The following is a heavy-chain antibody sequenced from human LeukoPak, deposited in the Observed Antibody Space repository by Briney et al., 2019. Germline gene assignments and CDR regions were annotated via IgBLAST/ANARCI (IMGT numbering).Heavy chain of an antibody. Sequence: SETLSLTCTVSGGSISSYYWSWIRQPPGKGLEWIGYIYYSGSTNYNPSLKSRVTISVDTSKNQFSLKLSSVTAAGTAVYYCARGVVGYSYGFDNWFDPWGQGTLVTVSS. V-gene: IGHV4-59*01. CDR3: ARGVVGYSYGFDNWFDP. CDR1: GGSISSYY. J-gene: IGHJ5*02. D-gene: IGHD5-18*01. CDR2: IYYSGST.